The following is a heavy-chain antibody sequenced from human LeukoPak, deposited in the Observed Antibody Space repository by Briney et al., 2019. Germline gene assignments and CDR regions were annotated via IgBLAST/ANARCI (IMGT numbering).Heavy chain of an antibody. CDR1: GGTFTSYA. V-gene: IGHV1-69*04. CDR2: IIPILGIA. J-gene: IGHJ6*02. Sequence: ASVKVSCKASGGTFTSYAISWVRQAPGQGLEWMGRIIPILGIANYAQKFQGRVTITADTSTSTAYMELRSLRSEDTAVYYCARNTAMASIEHARGYYYYGMDVWGQGTTVTVSS. CDR3: ARNTAMASIEHARGYYYYGMDV. D-gene: IGHD5-18*01.